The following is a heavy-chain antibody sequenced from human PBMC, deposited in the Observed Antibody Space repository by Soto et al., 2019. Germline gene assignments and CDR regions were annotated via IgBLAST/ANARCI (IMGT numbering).Heavy chain of an antibody. CDR2: IYPGDSET. Sequence: PGESLKISCQGSGYTFSSYWIAWVRQVPGKGLEWMGIIYPGDSETTYSPSFQGQVTISVDKSISTAYPQWSSLKASDTARYYCARRVTLRGYRHTIDYWGQGTLVTVSS. CDR1: GYTFSSYW. CDR3: ARRVTLRGYRHTIDY. D-gene: IGHD5-18*01. J-gene: IGHJ4*02. V-gene: IGHV5-51*01.